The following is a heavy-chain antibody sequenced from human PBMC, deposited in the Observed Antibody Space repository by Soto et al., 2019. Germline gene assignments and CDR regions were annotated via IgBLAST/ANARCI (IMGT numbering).Heavy chain of an antibody. J-gene: IGHJ4*02. D-gene: IGHD5-12*01. V-gene: IGHV3-23*01. CDR3: ARDSYSGYGNFDY. CDR1: GFTFSSYA. CDR2: MGGSGRST. Sequence: GGSLRLSCVASGFTFSSYAMTWVRQAPGKGLEWVSSMGGSGRSTYYTDSVKGRFTISRDNSKSTLYLQMTSLRAEDTALYYCARDSYSGYGNFDYWGQGTLVTVSS.